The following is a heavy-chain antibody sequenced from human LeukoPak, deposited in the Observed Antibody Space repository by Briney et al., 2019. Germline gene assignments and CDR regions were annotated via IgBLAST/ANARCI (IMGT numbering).Heavy chain of an antibody. CDR2: ISRGGTT. V-gene: IGHV3-66*01. D-gene: IGHD6-13*01. CDR3: AAWRGSNWFDY. J-gene: IGHJ4*02. Sequence: HPGGSPRLSCAASGFTVRSNYMSWVRQAPGKGLELVSVISRGGTTSLADSVKGRFTVSRDNSKNTLYLQINSLTAADTAVYYCAAWRGSNWFDYWGQGTQVTVSS. CDR1: GFTVRSNY.